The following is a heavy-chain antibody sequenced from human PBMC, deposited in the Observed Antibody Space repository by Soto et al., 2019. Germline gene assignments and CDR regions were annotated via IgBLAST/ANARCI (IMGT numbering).Heavy chain of an antibody. D-gene: IGHD4-17*01. V-gene: IGHV3-33*01. CDR2: IWYDGSNK. CDR3: ARERRVTTSYYFDY. CDR1: GFTFSSYG. Sequence: GGSLRLSCAASGFTFSSYGMHWVRQAPGRGLEWVAVIWYDGSNKYYADSVKGRFTISRDNSKNTLYLQMNSLRAEDTAVYYCARERRVTTSYYFDYWGQGTLVTVSS. J-gene: IGHJ4*02.